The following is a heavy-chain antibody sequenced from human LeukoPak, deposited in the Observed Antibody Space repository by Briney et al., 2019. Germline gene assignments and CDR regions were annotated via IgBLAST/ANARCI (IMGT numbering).Heavy chain of an antibody. V-gene: IGHV3-11*05. CDR2: ISKSGDNT. CDR3: ARVRQSGSPLDY. D-gene: IGHD1-26*01. J-gene: IGHJ4*02. Sequence: GGSLRLSCAASGFTFSDYYMSWIRQAPGKGLEWVSYISKSGDNTNYADSVKGRLTISRDNAKNSLYLQMNSLRAEDTAVYYCARVRQSGSPLDYWGQGTLVTVSS. CDR1: GFTFSDYY.